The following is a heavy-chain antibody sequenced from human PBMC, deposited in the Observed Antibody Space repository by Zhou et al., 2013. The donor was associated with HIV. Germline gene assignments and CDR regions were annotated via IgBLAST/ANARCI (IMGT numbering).Heavy chain of an antibody. D-gene: IGHD2-8*01. Sequence: QVQLVQSGAEVRKPGSSVRVSCRPSESIFFSYAITWVRQAPGQGLEWMGRIIPFFGNPNYAQKFQGRVTITADKSTNTVYLELRSLRSEDTALYYCARGPYYSNTNGGSLDIWGQGTMVTVSS. J-gene: IGHJ3*02. CDR3: ARGPYYSNTNGGSLDI. CDR2: IIPFFGNP. V-gene: IGHV1-69*04. CDR1: ESIFFSYA.